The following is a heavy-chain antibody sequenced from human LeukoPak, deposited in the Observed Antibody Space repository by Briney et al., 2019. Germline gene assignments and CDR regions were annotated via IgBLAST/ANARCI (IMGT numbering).Heavy chain of an antibody. CDR1: SGSISSGDYY. CDR2: IYYSGST. J-gene: IGHJ6*03. CDR3: ARDKRVVPATYYYYYMDV. Sequence: SETLSLTCTVSSGSISSGDYYWSWIRQPPGKGLEWIGYIYYSGSTYYNPSLKSRVTISVDTPKNQFSLKLSSVTAADTAVYYCARDKRVVPATYYYYYMDVWGKGTTVTVSS. V-gene: IGHV4-30-4*08. D-gene: IGHD2-2*01.